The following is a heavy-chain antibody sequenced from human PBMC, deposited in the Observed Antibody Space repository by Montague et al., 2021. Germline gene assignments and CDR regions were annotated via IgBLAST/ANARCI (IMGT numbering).Heavy chain of an antibody. V-gene: IGHV6-1*01. CDR1: GDSVSSNDAT. J-gene: IGHJ5*02. CDR3: SRGWQKRFDP. D-gene: IGHD5-24*01. Sequence: CAISGDSVSSNDATWNCIRQSPSRVLEWLGRTYYRSKWYNEYAISVKSRITINPDTSKNQFSLRLNAVTPEDPAVYYCSRGWQKRFDPWGQGTLVTVSS. CDR2: TYYRSKWYN.